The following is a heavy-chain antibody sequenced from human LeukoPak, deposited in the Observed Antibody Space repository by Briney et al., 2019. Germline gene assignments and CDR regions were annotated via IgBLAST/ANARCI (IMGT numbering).Heavy chain of an antibody. CDR2: IYYSGST. V-gene: IGHV4-59*12. D-gene: IGHD3-10*01. J-gene: IGHJ4*02. Sequence: PSETLSLTCTVSGGSISSYYWSWIRQPPGKGLEWIGYIYYSGSTYYNPSLKSRVTISVDTSKNQFSLKLSSVTAADTAVYYCARDRDGAAGDYWGQGTLVTVSS. CDR3: ARDRDGAAGDY. CDR1: GGSISSYY.